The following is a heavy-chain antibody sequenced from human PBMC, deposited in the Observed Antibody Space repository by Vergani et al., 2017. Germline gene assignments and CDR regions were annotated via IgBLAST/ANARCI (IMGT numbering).Heavy chain of an antibody. J-gene: IGHJ4*02. CDR3: ARHTTYTDS. D-gene: IGHD1-1*01. CDR1: EYSFGNYW. V-gene: IGHV5-51*01. CDR2: IYPADSDT. Sequence: EVELVQSGPEMRKPGESLKISCKGSEYSFGNYWIGLFLQLPGKGLEWLGIIYPADSDTRYRPSFQGQVTISAAKSISTAFLQWDSLKASDTALYYCARHTTYTDSWGQGTLVTVSS.